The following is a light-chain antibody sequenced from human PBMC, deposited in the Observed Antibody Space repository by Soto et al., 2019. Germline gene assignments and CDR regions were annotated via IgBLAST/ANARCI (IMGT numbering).Light chain of an antibody. CDR3: QHFGGTTFT. J-gene: IGKJ5*01. Sequence: EIVLTQSPATLSLYQGERATLXXRASQSVSSYLAGYQQKPGQAPRXIIYDASNRATGIPDRFSGSGSGTHFTLTISRLEPGDFAVYYCQHFGGTTFTFGQGTRLEIK. CDR1: QSVSSY. V-gene: IGKV3-11*01. CDR2: DAS.